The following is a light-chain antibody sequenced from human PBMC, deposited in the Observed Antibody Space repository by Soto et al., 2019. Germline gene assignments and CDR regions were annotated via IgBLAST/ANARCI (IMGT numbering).Light chain of an antibody. J-gene: IGKJ1*01. Sequence: DIQMTQSPSTLSASVGDRVIITCRASQSISSWLAWYQQKPGKAPKLLIYKASSLESGVPSRFSGSGSGTEFTLTISSLQPDDFATYYCQQYSRTFGQGTKVEIK. CDR2: KAS. V-gene: IGKV1-5*03. CDR1: QSISSW. CDR3: QQYSRT.